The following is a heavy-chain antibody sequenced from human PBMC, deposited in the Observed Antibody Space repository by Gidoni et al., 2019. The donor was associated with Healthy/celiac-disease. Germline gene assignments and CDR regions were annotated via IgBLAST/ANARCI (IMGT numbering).Heavy chain of an antibody. CDR3: ARQYYYYMDV. J-gene: IGHJ6*03. Sequence: QVQLVESGGGLVQPGGSLILSCAASGFTFSDYYMSWIRQAPGKGLEWVSYISSSSSYTNYADSVKGRFTISRDNAKNSLYLQMNSLRAEDTAVYYCARQYYYYMDVWGKGTTVTVSS. CDR1: GFTFSDYY. V-gene: IGHV3-11*05. CDR2: ISSSSSYT.